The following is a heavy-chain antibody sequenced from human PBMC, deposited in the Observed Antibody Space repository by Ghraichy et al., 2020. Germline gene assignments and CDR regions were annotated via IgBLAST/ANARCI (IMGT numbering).Heavy chain of an antibody. CDR2: IYYSGST. J-gene: IGHJ3*02. V-gene: IGHV4-59*01. D-gene: IGHD3-10*01. CDR3: ARMWGSGSYYSPIDAFDI. CDR1: GGSISSYY. Sequence: SETLSLTCTVSGGSISSYYWSWIRQPPGKGLEWIGYIYYSGSTNYNPSLKSRVTISVDTSKNQFSLKLSSVTAADTAVYYCARMWGSGSYYSPIDAFDIWGQGTMVTVSS.